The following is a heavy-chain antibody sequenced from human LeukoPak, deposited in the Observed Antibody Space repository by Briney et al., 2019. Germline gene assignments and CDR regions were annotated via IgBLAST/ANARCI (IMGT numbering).Heavy chain of an antibody. Sequence: ASVKVSCKASGYTFTGYYMHWVRQAPGQGLEWMGWINPNSGGTNYAQKFQGRVTMTRDTSISTAYMELSRLRSDDTAVYYCARDRNYYDSRGEDWGQGTLVTVSS. CDR1: GYTFTGYY. CDR2: INPNSGGT. D-gene: IGHD3-22*01. V-gene: IGHV1-2*02. CDR3: ARDRNYYDSRGED. J-gene: IGHJ4*02.